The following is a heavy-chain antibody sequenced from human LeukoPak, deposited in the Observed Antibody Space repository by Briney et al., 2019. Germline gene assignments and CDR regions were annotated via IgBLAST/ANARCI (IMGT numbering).Heavy chain of an antibody. Sequence: GASVTVSCTASGFSFSSSSMQWVRQARGQRLEWIGWLAVGSGNTNYAQKFQGRVIITRDMSTSTAYMELSSLRSEDTALYYCAAVFGSGYYYYFDYWGQGSLVTVSS. CDR1: GFSFSSSS. J-gene: IGHJ4*02. CDR2: LAVGSGNT. CDR3: AAVFGSGYYYYFDY. D-gene: IGHD3-22*01. V-gene: IGHV1-58*02.